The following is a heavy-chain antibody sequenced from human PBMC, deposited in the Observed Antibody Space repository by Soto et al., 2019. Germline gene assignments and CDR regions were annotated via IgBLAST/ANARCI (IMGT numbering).Heavy chain of an antibody. Sequence: EVQLVESGGGLFQPGGSLRLSCASSGFTFSSYWMHWVRQAPGKGLVWVSRIDSGARITRNADSVKGRFTISRDNAKDTLYLQLTRLRAEATVVSYFTRSGDADYEEAVDAFDIWGQGTMVVVSS. D-gene: IGHD4-17*01. CDR3: TRSGDADYEEAVDAFDI. CDR1: GFTFSSYW. V-gene: IGHV3-74*01. J-gene: IGHJ3*02. CDR2: IDSGARIT.